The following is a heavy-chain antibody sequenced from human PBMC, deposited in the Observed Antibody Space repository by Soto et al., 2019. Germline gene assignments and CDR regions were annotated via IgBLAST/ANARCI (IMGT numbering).Heavy chain of an antibody. D-gene: IGHD3-22*01. CDR2: IRNKANSYTT. J-gene: IGHJ4*02. V-gene: IGHV3-72*01. Sequence: EVQLVESGGGLVQPGGSLRLSCAASGFTFSDRYMDWVRQAPGKGLEWVGRIRNKANSYTTEYAASVKGRFTISRDDSKHSLYLQMNSLKTEDTAVYYCASLLTMVITSYWGQGTLVTVSS. CDR3: ASLLTMVITSY. CDR1: GFTFSDRY.